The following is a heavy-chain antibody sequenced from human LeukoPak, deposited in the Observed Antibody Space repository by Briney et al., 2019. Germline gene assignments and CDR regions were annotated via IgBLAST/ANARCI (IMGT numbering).Heavy chain of an antibody. CDR1: GYTFTGYY. D-gene: IGHD2-15*01. CDR3: ARACGGGSCYSGFGNGFDP. CDR2: INPNSGGT. J-gene: IGHJ5*02. V-gene: IGHV1-2*02. Sequence: GASVKVSCKASGYTFTGYYMHWVRQAPGQGLEWMGWINPNSGGTNYAQKFQGRATMTRDTSISTAYMELSRLRSDDTAVYDCARACGGGSCYSGFGNGFDPWGQGTLVTVSS.